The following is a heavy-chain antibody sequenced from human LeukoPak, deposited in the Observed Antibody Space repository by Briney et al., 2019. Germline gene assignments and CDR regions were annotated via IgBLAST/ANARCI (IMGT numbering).Heavy chain of an antibody. CDR2: VSSSSGTK. J-gene: IGHJ4*02. CDR3: ARGGELLRPADY. D-gene: IGHD3-22*01. CDR1: GFTFSTYN. Sequence: GGSLRLSCAASGFTFSTYNMNWVRQAPGKGLEWVSYVSSSSGTKYYADSVEGRFTISRDNAKNSLYLQMNNLRAEDTAVYYCARGGELLRPADYWGQGTLVTVSS. V-gene: IGHV3-48*04.